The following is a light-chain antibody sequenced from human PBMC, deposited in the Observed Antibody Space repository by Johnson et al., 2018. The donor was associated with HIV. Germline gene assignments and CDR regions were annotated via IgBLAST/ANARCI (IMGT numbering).Light chain of an antibody. V-gene: IGLV1-51*01. J-gene: IGLJ1*01. CDR3: GTWDSSLSAGWV. CDR1: SSNIGNNY. CDR2: DNN. Sequence: QSVLTQPPSVSAAPGQKVTISCSGSSSNIGNNYVSWYQQLPRTAPKLLIYDNNKRPSGIPDRFSGSKSGTSATLGITGLQTGDEADYYCGTWDSSLSAGWVFGTGTKVTVL.